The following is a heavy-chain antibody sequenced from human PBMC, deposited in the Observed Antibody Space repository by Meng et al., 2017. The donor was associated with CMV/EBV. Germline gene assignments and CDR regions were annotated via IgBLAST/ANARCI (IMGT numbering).Heavy chain of an antibody. CDR3: ARAAPSGSYDF. J-gene: IGHJ4*02. CDR2: INRDGNST. Sequence: LSCAASGFAFSNYWMHWVRRAPGEGLVWVSRINRDGNSTNYADSVKGQFTISRDNAKNTLSLQVNSLRAEDTAVYYCARAAPSGSYDFWGQGTLVTVSS. V-gene: IGHV3-74*01. D-gene: IGHD1-26*01. CDR1: GFAFSNYW.